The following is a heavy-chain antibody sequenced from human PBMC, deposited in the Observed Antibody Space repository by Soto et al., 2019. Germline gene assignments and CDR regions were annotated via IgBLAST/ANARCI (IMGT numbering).Heavy chain of an antibody. J-gene: IGHJ4*02. Sequence: SETLSLTCAVSGGSISSSNWWSWVRQPPGKGLERIGEIYHSGSTNYNPSLKSRVTISVDKSKNQFSLKLSSVTAADTAVYYCARVFYDSSGYTYYFDYWGQGTLVTVSS. CDR3: ARVFYDSSGYTYYFDY. CDR2: IYHSGST. CDR1: GGSISSSNW. V-gene: IGHV4-4*02. D-gene: IGHD3-22*01.